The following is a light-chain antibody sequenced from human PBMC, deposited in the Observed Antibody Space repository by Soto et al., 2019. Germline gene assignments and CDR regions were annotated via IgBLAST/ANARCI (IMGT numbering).Light chain of an antibody. CDR2: DGS. Sequence: IVSTHSPASLSVSARQRVTLSYGSSQNLHSFLNWYQQRPGQAPRPLIYDGSKRAAGVPDRISGDGSGTDYTLTISSLEPEDFAVYYCQQRTRWPMTFGQGTRLE. J-gene: IGKJ5*01. V-gene: IGKV3-11*01. CDR3: QQRTRWPMT. CDR1: QNLHSF.